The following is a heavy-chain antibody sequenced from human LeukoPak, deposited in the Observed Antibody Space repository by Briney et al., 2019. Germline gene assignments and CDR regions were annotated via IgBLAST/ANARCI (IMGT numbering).Heavy chain of an antibody. V-gene: IGHV1-2*06. CDR1: GYTFTGYY. CDR2: INPNSGGT. D-gene: IGHD3-22*01. Sequence: ASVKVSCKASGYTFTGYYMHWVRQAPGQGLEWMGRINPNSGGTNYAQKFQGRVTMTRDTSISTAYMELSRLRSDDTAVYYCARTSDSSGYLLGYWGQGTLVTVSS. CDR3: ARTSDSSGYLLGY. J-gene: IGHJ4*02.